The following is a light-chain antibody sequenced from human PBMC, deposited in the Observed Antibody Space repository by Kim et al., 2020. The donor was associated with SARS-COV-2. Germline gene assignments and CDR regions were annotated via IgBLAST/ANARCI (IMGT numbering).Light chain of an antibody. CDR2: DGS. CDR3: QHYGEAVYG. V-gene: IGKV1-33*01. J-gene: IGKJ2*03. Sequence: DIQVTQSPSSLSASVGDRVTISCQASQDISNFLNWYQQKSGEAPRLLIFDGSRLESGVPSRFSGSGSGTHFSFTITNLQPEDIATYYCQHYGEAVYGFGQGTKVDIK. CDR1: QDISNF.